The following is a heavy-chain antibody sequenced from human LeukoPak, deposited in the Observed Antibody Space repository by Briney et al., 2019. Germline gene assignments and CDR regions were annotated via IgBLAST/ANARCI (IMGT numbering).Heavy chain of an antibody. D-gene: IGHD6-6*01. CDR2: ISGSGGST. CDR3: AKARQYSSSSKRLRVWYFDY. Sequence: PGGSLRLSCAASGFTFSSYAMSWVRQAPGKGLEWVSAISGSGGSTYYADSVKGRFTISRDNSKNTLYLQMNSLRAEDTAVYYCAKARQYSSSSKRLRVWYFDYWGQGTLVTVSS. J-gene: IGHJ4*02. V-gene: IGHV3-23*01. CDR1: GFTFSSYA.